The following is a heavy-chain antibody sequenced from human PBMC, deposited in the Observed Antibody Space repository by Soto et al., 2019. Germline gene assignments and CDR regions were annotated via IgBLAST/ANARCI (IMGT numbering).Heavy chain of an antibody. CDR1: GGSVSSGSYY. Sequence: SETLSLTCTVSGGSVSSGSYYWSWIRQPPGKGLEWIGYIYYSGSTNYNPSLKSRVTISVDTSKNQFSLKLSSVTAADTAVYYCARDVWFGEFRGFDYWGQGTLVTVSS. CDR2: IYYSGST. D-gene: IGHD3-10*01. V-gene: IGHV4-61*01. CDR3: ARDVWFGEFRGFDY. J-gene: IGHJ4*02.